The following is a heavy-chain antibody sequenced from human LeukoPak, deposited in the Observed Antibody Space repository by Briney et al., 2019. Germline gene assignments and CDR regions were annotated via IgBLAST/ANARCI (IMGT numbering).Heavy chain of an antibody. D-gene: IGHD6-6*01. CDR3: ARDLDSSSADSLTFDY. CDR1: GFTLSGYS. V-gene: IGHV3-21*01. CDR2: ISSSSTYR. Sequence: NAGGSLRLSCAASGFTLSGYSMNWVRQAPGKGLEWVSFISSSSTYRYYANSVKGRFTISRDNAKNSLYLQMNSLRAEDTAVYYCARDLDSSSADSLTFDYWGQGTLVTVSS. J-gene: IGHJ4*02.